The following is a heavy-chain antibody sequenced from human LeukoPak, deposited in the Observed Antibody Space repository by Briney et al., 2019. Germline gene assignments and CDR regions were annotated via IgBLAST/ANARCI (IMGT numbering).Heavy chain of an antibody. CDR3: AKLYYDFWSGYWY. CDR1: GFTFSSDA. Sequence: PGGSLRLSCAASGFTFSSDAMSWVRHAPGKGLEWVSAISGSGGSTYYADSVKGRFTLSRDNSKNTLYLQMNSLGAEDTAVYYCAKLYYDFWSGYWYWGQGTLVTVSS. CDR2: ISGSGGST. V-gene: IGHV3-23*01. J-gene: IGHJ4*02. D-gene: IGHD3-3*01.